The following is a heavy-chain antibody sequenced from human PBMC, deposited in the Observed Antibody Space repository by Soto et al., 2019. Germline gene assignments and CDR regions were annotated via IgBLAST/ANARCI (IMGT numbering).Heavy chain of an antibody. CDR1: GYTLTELS. CDR2: FDPEDGET. D-gene: IGHD2-8*01. Sequence: GASVKVSCKVSGYTLTELSMHWVRQAPGKGLEWMGGFDPEDGETIYAQKFQGRVTMTEDTSTDTAYMELNSLRSEDTAVYYCATGANIVLMVYALGFDYWGQGTLVTVS. CDR3: ATGANIVLMVYALGFDY. J-gene: IGHJ4*02. V-gene: IGHV1-24*01.